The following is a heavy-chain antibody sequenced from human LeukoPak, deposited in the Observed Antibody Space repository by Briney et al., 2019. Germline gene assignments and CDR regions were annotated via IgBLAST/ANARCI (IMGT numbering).Heavy chain of an antibody. CDR3: ARESYSGSCYGQGAFDI. D-gene: IGHD1-26*01. CDR1: GFPFGDHG. V-gene: IGHV3-20*01. Sequence: GGPLRLSCGASGFPFGDHGMSWGRRATGKGLEWVSGNNWYGGSTGYADAVKGRFTISRDNAKNSLYLQMNSLRAEDTALYHCARESYSGSCYGQGAFDIWRQGTMATVSS. CDR2: NNWYGGST. J-gene: IGHJ3*02.